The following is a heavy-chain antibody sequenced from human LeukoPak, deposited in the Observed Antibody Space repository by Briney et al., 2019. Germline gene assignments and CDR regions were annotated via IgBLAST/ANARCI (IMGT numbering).Heavy chain of an antibody. CDR3: ARDDTGRSFDWLARQFDS. CDR2: ISYDGNNK. J-gene: IGHJ4*02. D-gene: IGHD3-9*01. CDR1: GFIFRNYA. V-gene: IGHV3-30-3*01. Sequence: GGSLRLSCVASGFIFRNYAIHWVRQAPGKGLEWVAVISYDGNNKYYADSVKGRFTLSRDNSKNALWLQMNSLRAEDTAVYYCARDDTGRSFDWLARQFDSWGQGTLVTVSS.